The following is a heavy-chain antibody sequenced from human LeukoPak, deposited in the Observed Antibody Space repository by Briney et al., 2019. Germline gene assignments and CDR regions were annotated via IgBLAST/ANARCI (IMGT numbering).Heavy chain of an antibody. CDR1: GFIVSSNY. D-gene: IGHD6-6*01. CDR3: AKSRSSLGPSSLDY. V-gene: IGHV3-53*04. CDR2: IYSGGST. Sequence: GGSLRLSCAASGFIVSSNYISWVRQAPGKGLQWVSVIYSGGSTFYADSVKGRFTISRHDSKNTVYLQMNSLRTEDTAVYYCAKSRSSLGPSSLDYWGQGALVTVFS. J-gene: IGHJ4*02.